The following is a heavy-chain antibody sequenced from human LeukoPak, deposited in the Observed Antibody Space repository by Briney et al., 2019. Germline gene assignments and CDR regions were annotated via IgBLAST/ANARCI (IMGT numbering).Heavy chain of an antibody. D-gene: IGHD1-1*01. CDR1: GGSISSSSYY. Sequence: SETLSLTCTVSGGSISSSSYYWGWIRQPPGKGLEWIGSIYYSGSTYYNPSLKSRVTISVDTSKNQFSLKLSSVTAADTAVYYCAAFLLQQINVFDIWGQGTMVTVSS. V-gene: IGHV4-39*07. J-gene: IGHJ3*02. CDR2: IYYSGST. CDR3: AAFLLQQINVFDI.